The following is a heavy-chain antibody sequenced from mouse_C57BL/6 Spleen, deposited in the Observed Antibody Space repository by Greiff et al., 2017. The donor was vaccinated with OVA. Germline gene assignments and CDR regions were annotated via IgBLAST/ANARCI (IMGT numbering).Heavy chain of an antibody. V-gene: IGHV5-17*01. CDR1: GFTFSDYG. Sequence: DVKLVESGGGLVKPGGSLKLSCAASGFTFSDYGMHWVRQAPEKGLAWVAYISSGSSTIYYADTVKGRFTISRDNAKNTLFLQMTSLRSEDTAMYYCARLLSYWYFDVWGTGTTVTVSS. CDR3: ARLLSYWYFDV. D-gene: IGHD3-2*02. J-gene: IGHJ1*03. CDR2: ISSGSSTI.